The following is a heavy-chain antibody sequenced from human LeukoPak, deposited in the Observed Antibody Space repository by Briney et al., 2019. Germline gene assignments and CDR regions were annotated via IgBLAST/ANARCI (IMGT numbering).Heavy chain of an antibody. CDR1: GYTFSTYA. J-gene: IGHJ6*03. Sequence: ASVKVACKASGYTFSTYAMNWVRQAPGQGLEWMGWINTNTGNPTYAQGFTGRFVFSLDTSVSTAYLQISSLKPEDTAIYYCARDNVVVVVAAIPDYYYYMDVWGKGTTVTVSS. V-gene: IGHV7-4-1*02. D-gene: IGHD2-15*01. CDR2: INTNTGNP. CDR3: ARDNVVVVVAAIPDYYYYMDV.